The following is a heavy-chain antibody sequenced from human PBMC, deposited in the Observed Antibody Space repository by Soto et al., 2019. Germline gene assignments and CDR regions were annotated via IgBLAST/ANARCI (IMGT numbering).Heavy chain of an antibody. Sequence: EVQLVESGGGLVKPGGSLRLSCAASGFTFSSYSMNWVRQAPGKGLEWVSSISSSSSYIYYADSVKGRFTISRDNAKNSLYLQMNSLRAEDTAVYYCARDGVVVVPAASYYYYYGMDVWGQGTTVTVSS. CDR2: ISSSSSYI. CDR1: GFTFSSYS. J-gene: IGHJ6*02. D-gene: IGHD2-2*01. CDR3: ARDGVVVVPAASYYYYYGMDV. V-gene: IGHV3-21*01.